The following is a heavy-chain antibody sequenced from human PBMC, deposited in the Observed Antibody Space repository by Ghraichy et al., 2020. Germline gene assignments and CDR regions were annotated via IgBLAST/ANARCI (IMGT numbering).Heavy chain of an antibody. D-gene: IGHD6-13*01. CDR2: ISWDGGST. CDR3: AKASQYSSSWYFDY. V-gene: IGHV3-43*01. J-gene: IGHJ4*02. CDR1: GFTFDDYT. Sequence: ESLNISCAASGFTFDDYTMHWVRQAPGKGLEWVSLISWDGGSTYYADSVKGRFTISRDNSKNSLYLQMNSLRTEDTALYYCAKASQYSSSWYFDYWGQGTLVTVSS.